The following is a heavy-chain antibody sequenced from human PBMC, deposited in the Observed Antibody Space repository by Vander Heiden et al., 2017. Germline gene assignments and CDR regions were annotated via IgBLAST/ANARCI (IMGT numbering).Heavy chain of an antibody. CDR2: SSSSSSYI. D-gene: IGHD1-26*01. CDR1: GFTFSSYS. V-gene: IGHV3-21*01. J-gene: IGHJ4*02. Sequence: EVQLVESGGGLVKPGGSLRLSCAASGFTFSSYSMNWVRQAPGKGLEWVSSSSSSSSYIYYADSVKGRFTISRDNAKNSLYLQMNSLRAEDTAVYYCARDISGSYYFDYWGQGTLVTVSS. CDR3: ARDISGSYYFDY.